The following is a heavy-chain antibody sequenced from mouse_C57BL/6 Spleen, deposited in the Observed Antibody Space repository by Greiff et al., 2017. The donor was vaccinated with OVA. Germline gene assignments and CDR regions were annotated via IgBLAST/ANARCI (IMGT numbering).Heavy chain of an antibody. CDR1: GFTFSDYY. CDR3: ARPGGGTWFAY. Sequence: EVKVEESGGGLVQPGGSLKLSCAASGFTFSDYYMYWVRQTPEKRLEWVAYISNGGGSTYYPDTVKGRFTISRDNAKNTLYLQMSRLKSEDTAMYYCARPGGGTWFAYWGQGTLVTVSA. J-gene: IGHJ3*01. V-gene: IGHV5-12*01. CDR2: ISNGGGST.